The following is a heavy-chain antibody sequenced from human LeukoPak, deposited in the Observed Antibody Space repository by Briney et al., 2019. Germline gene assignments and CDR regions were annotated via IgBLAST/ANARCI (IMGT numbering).Heavy chain of an antibody. CDR3: TTVYSSSWDEYFQH. CDR2: IKSKTDGGTT. V-gene: IGHV3-15*01. D-gene: IGHD6-13*01. CDR1: GFTFSNAW. Sequence: GGSLRLSCAASGFTFSNAWMSWVRQAPGKGLEWVGRIKSKTDGGTTDYAAPVKGRFTISRDDSKNTLHLQMNSLKTEDTAVYYCTTVYSSSWDEYFQHWGQGTLVTVSS. J-gene: IGHJ1*01.